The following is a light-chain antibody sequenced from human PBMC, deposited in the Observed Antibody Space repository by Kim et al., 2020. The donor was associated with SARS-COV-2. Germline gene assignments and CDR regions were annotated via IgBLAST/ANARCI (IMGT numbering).Light chain of an antibody. V-gene: IGKV3-20*01. CDR2: GAS. CDR3: QQYGSSPYT. J-gene: IGKJ2*01. CDR1: QRVSSSY. Sequence: LPPGERATLSCRASQRVSSSYLAWYQQKPGQAPRLLIYGASSRATGIPDRFSGSGSGTDFTLTISRLEPEDFAVYYCQQYGSSPYTFGQGTKLEI.